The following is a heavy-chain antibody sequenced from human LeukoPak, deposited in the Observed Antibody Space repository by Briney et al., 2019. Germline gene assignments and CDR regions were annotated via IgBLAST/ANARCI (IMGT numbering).Heavy chain of an antibody. CDR1: GFTFSSYR. J-gene: IGHJ4*02. CDR2: IKQDGSEK. D-gene: IGHD1-26*01. CDR3: ARDTRTFDY. V-gene: IGHV3-7*01. Sequence: GGSLRLSCGASGFTFSSYRMNWVRQAPGKGLEWVANIKQDGSEKYYVDSVKGRFTISRDNAKNSLFLQMNSLRAEDTAVYYCARDTRTFDYWGQGTLVTVSS.